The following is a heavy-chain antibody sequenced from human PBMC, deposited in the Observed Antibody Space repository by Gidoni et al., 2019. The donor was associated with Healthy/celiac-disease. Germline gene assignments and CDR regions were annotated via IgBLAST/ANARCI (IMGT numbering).Heavy chain of an antibody. D-gene: IGHD2-21*02. CDR1: GFPSSNYA. J-gene: IGHJ3*02. CDR2: ISYDGSNK. Sequence: QGQLVESGGGVVQHGRSLRLSCAASGFPSSNYAMPWVRQAPGKGLELVALISYDGSNKYYADSVKGRFTISRDNSKNTLYLQMNSLRTEDTAVYYCARGGYCGGDCYPGGIVADAFDIWGQGTVVTVSS. V-gene: IGHV3-30-3*01. CDR3: ARGGYCGGDCYPGGIVADAFDI.